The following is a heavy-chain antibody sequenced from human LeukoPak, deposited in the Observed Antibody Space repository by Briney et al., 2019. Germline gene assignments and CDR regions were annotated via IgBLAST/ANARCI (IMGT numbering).Heavy chain of an antibody. CDR3: AKATGLTYYFDY. CDR1: GFTFSSYG. CDR2: ISYDGSNK. Sequence: GGSLRLSCAASGFTFSSYGMHWVRQAPGKGLEWVAVISYDGSNKYYADSVKGRFTISRDNSKNTLYLQMNSLRAEDTAVYYCAKATGLTYYFDYWGQGTLVTVSS. J-gene: IGHJ4*02. V-gene: IGHV3-30*18. D-gene: IGHD1-14*01.